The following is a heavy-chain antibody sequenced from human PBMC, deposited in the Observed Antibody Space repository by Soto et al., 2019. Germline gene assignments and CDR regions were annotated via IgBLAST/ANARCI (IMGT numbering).Heavy chain of an antibody. Sequence: QVQLQESGPGLVKPSQTLSLTCTVSGGSISSGDYFWSWLRQSPGKGLEWIGYISSLGSTYYNPSLKSRVSVSRDTSKNQFSLKLSSVTTTDTAVYYWARGLVIRPYYYHGMDVWGQGTTVTVSS. V-gene: IGHV4-30-4*01. CDR1: GGSISSGDYF. J-gene: IGHJ6*02. D-gene: IGHD3-9*01. CDR2: ISSLGST. CDR3: ARGLVIRPYYYHGMDV.